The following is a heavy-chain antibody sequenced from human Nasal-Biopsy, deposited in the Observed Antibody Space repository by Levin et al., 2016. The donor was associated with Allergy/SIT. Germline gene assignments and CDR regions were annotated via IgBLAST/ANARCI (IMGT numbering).Heavy chain of an antibody. J-gene: IGHJ5*02. CDR3: TRVTGGSWNDGGWLDP. Sequence: GESLKISCVASGFTFSSYAMSWVRQAPGQGLEWVSVIHSAGRTFHADSVKGRFTTSRDDSKNTLYLQMNSLTAEDTAVYYCTRVTGGSWNDGGWLDPWGQGTLVTVSS. CDR1: GFTFSSYA. CDR2: IHSAGRT. D-gene: IGHD1-1*01. V-gene: IGHV3-53*01.